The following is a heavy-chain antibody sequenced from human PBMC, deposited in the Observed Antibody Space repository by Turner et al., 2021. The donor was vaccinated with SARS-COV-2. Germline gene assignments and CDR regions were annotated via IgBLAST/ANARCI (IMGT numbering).Heavy chain of an antibody. CDR1: GFTFSSFW. CDR3: ARRRGMDV. J-gene: IGHJ6*02. CDR2: IKEDGSEK. Sequence: VQLVESGGGLVQPGGSLSLSCAASGFTFSSFWMSWVRQGPGKGLDWVANIKEDGSEKYYVDSVKGRFTISRDNAKNSVYLQMNSLRAEDTAVYYCARRRGMDVWGQGTTVTVSS. V-gene: IGHV3-7*01.